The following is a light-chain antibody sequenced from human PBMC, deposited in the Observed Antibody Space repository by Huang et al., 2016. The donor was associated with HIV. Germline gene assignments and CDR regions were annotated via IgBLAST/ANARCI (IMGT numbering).Light chain of an antibody. Sequence: EIVLTQSPATLSLSPGERATLSCRGSQSVSSDLAWYQQKPGQAPRLLIDDASNRATGIPARFSGSGSGTDFTLTISSLEAEDFAVYYCQQRSNWPRTFGQGTKVEIK. CDR1: QSVSSD. CDR2: DAS. CDR3: QQRSNWPRT. V-gene: IGKV3-11*01. J-gene: IGKJ1*01.